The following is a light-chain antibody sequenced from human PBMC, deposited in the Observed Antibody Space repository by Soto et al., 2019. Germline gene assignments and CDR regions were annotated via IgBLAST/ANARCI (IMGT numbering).Light chain of an antibody. J-gene: IGKJ5*01. CDR2: SAS. V-gene: IGKV3-15*01. CDR3: QQYNHWPPIT. CDR1: QTVGNS. Sequence: ETVLTQSPETLSVSPGDRATLSCRASQTVGNSLAWYQQKPGQAPRLLLHSASTRATGVPVRFSGSGFGTEFILTISSLQSEDSAVYYCQQYNHWPPITFGPGTRLEIK.